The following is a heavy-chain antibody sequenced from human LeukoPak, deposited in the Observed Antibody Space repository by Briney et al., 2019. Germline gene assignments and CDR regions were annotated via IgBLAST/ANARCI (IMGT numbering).Heavy chain of an antibody. Sequence: SVKVSCKASGGTFSSYAIGWVRQAPGQGLEWMGGIIPIFGTANYAQKFQGRVTITADESTSTAYMELSSLRSEDTAVYYCARVHGYSYGLYYFDYWGQGTLVTVSS. CDR1: GGTFSSYA. CDR3: ARVHGYSYGLYYFDY. D-gene: IGHD5-18*01. V-gene: IGHV1-69*13. J-gene: IGHJ4*02. CDR2: IIPIFGTA.